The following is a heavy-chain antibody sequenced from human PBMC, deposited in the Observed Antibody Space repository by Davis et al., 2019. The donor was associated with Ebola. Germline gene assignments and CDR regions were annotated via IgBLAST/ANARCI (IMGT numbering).Heavy chain of an antibody. CDR3: ARDPYYYDSSGYLYYYYYGMDV. D-gene: IGHD3-22*01. V-gene: IGHV3-30*03. Sequence: PGGSLRLSCAASGFTFSSYGMHWVRQAPGKGLEWVAVISNDATSKYYADSVKGRFTISRDNAKNSLYLQMNSLRAEDTAVYYCARDPYYYDSSGYLYYYYYGMDVWGQGTTVTVSS. J-gene: IGHJ6*02. CDR2: ISNDATSK. CDR1: GFTFSSYG.